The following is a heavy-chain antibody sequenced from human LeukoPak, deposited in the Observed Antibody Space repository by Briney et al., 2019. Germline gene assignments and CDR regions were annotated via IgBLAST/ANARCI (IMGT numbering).Heavy chain of an antibody. D-gene: IGHD1-14*01. Sequence: GGSLRLSCAASGFTFSSYAMSWVRQAPGKGLEWVSAISGSGGSTYYADSVKGRLTISRDNSKNTLYLQMNSLRAEDTAVYYCAKDKGAVTGTFDYWGQGTLVTVSS. J-gene: IGHJ4*02. V-gene: IGHV3-23*01. CDR2: ISGSGGST. CDR1: GFTFSSYA. CDR3: AKDKGAVTGTFDY.